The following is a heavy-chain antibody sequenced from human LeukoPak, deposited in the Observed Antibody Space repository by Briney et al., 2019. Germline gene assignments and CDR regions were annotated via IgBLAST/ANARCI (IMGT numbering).Heavy chain of an antibody. D-gene: IGHD2-2*02. J-gene: IGHJ4*02. Sequence: GGSLRLSCAASGFTFSSYSMNWVRQAPGKGLEWVSYISSSSSTIYYADSVKGRFTISRDNSKNTLYLQMNSLRTEDTAVYYCAKDRDIVLVPAAIGYWGQGTLVTVSS. V-gene: IGHV3-48*01. CDR2: ISSSSSTI. CDR3: AKDRDIVLVPAAIGY. CDR1: GFTFSSYS.